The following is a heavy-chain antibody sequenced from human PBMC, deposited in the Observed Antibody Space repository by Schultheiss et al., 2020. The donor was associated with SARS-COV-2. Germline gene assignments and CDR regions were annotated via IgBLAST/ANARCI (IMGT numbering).Heavy chain of an antibody. V-gene: IGHV4-34*01. CDR3: ARVVGGPTFEAFFGMDV. CDR2: INHSGST. CDR1: GGSFSGYY. D-gene: IGHD1-26*01. J-gene: IGHJ6*02. Sequence: SETLSLTCAVYGGSFSGYYWSWIRQPPGKGLEWIGEINHSGSTNYNPSLKSRVTISVDKSKNQFSLKLSSVTAADTAVYYCARVVGGPTFEAFFGMDVWGQGTTVTVSS.